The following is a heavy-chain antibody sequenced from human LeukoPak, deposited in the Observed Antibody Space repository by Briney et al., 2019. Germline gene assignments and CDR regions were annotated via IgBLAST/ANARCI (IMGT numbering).Heavy chain of an antibody. CDR1: GYTFTSYD. CDR3: ASEVISAYYYYGMDV. Sequence: ASVKVSCKASGYTFTSYDINWVRQATGQGLEWMGWMNPNSGNTGYAQKFQGRVTMARDTSTSTVYMELSSLRSEDTAVYYCASEVISAYYYYGMDVWGQGTTVTVSS. CDR2: MNPNSGNT. V-gene: IGHV1-8*01. J-gene: IGHJ6*02. D-gene: IGHD2/OR15-2a*01.